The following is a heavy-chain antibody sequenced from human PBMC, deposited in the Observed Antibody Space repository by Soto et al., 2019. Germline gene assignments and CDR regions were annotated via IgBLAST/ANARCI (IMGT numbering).Heavy chain of an antibody. CDR3: ANPIPKTGTTFGF. D-gene: IGHD1-1*01. CDR2: ISGSGDDT. CDR1: GFIFSNFA. V-gene: IGHV3-23*01. J-gene: IGHJ4*02. Sequence: PGGSLRLSCVASGFIFSNFAMAWVRQAPGEGLEWVSAISGSGDDTFYADSMKGRFTISRDNSKDTLYLQINSLRAEDTAVYYCANPIPKTGTTFGFWGQGTLVTVSS.